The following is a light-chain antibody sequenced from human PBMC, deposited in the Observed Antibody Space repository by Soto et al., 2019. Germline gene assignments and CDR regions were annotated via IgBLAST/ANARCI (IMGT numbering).Light chain of an antibody. CDR1: HSISSW. CDR3: QQYNSYPWT. J-gene: IGKJ1*01. V-gene: IGKV1-5*03. Sequence: DIQMTQSPSTLSASVGDRVTITCRASHSISSWLAWYQQKPGKAPKLLSYKAASLESGGPSRFSSSGSGKEVTLTISSLQPDDFATYYCQQYNSYPWTFGQGTKVEIK. CDR2: KAA.